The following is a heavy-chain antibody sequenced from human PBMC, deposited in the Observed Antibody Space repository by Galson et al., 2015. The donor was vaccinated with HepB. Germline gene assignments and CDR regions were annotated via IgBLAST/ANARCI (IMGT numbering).Heavy chain of an antibody. J-gene: IGHJ6*02. Sequence: SVKVSCKASGYTFTSYAMNWVRQAPGQGLEWMGWINTNTGNPTYAQGFTGRFVFSLDTSVSTAYLQISSLKAEDTAVYYCAREYLTDSIRGYYYYGMDVWGQGTTVTVSS. CDR2: INTNTGNP. CDR3: AREYLTDSIRGYYYYGMDV. V-gene: IGHV7-4-1*02. D-gene: IGHD3-22*01. CDR1: GYTFTSYA.